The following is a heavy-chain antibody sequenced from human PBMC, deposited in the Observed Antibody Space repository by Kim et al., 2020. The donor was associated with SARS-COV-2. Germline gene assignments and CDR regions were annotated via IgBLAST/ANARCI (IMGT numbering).Heavy chain of an antibody. D-gene: IGHD4-17*01. CDR2: IYSGGST. V-gene: IGHV3-53*01. J-gene: IGHJ4*02. Sequence: GGSLRLSCAASGFTVSSNYMSWVRQAPGKGLEWVSVIYSGGSTYYADSVKGRFTISRDNSKNTLYLQMNSLRAEDTAVYYCARDQGGVDYETDHYWGQGTLVTVSS. CDR3: ARDQGGVDYETDHY. CDR1: GFTVSSNY.